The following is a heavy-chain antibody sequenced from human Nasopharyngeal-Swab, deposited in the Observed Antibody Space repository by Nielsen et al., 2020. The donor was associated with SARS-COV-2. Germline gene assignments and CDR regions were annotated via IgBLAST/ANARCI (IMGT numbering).Heavy chain of an antibody. CDR3: ARGRVVRGVIHY. CDR1: GFTFSSYA. Sequence: GGSLRLSCAASGFTFSSYAMHWVRQAPGKGLEWVAVISYDGSNKYYADSVKGRFTISRDNSKNTLYLQMNSLRAEDTAAYYCARGRVVRGVIHYWGQGTLVTVSS. J-gene: IGHJ4*02. CDR2: ISYDGSNK. V-gene: IGHV3-30-3*01. D-gene: IGHD3-10*01.